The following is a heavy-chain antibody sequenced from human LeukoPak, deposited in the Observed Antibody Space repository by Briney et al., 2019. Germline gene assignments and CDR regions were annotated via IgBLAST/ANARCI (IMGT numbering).Heavy chain of an antibody. J-gene: IGHJ4*02. Sequence: GGSLRLSCAASGFTFSSYAMSWVRQAPGKGLEWVALIWYDGSNKYYADSVKGRFTISRDNSKNTLYLQMNSLTAEDTAVYYCARDIEEGRGDLRLGFDYWGQGTLVTVSS. CDR2: IWYDGSNK. V-gene: IGHV3-33*08. CDR1: GFTFSSYA. CDR3: ARDIEEGRGDLRLGFDY. D-gene: IGHD7-27*01.